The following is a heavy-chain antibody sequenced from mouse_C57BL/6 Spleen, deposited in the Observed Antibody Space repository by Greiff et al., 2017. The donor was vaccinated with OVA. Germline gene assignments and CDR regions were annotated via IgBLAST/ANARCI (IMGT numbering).Heavy chain of an antibody. D-gene: IGHD2-3*01. V-gene: IGHV1-80*01. J-gene: IGHJ2*01. CDR2: IYPGDGDT. Sequence: VQLKQSGAELVKPGASVKISCKASGYAFSSYWMNWVKQRPGKGLEWIGQIYPGDGDTNYNGKFKGKATLTADKSSSTAYMQLSSLTSEDSAVYFWARDGYLEIFDYGGQGTTLTVSS. CDR1: GYAFSSYW. CDR3: ARDGYLEIFDY.